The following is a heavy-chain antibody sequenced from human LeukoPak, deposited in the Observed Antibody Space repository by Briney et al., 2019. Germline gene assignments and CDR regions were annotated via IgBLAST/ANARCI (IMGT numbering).Heavy chain of an antibody. J-gene: IGHJ3*02. CDR2: INWNGGST. CDR1: GFTFDAYG. D-gene: IGHD4-17*01. CDR3: ARDYGDYVGPVAFDI. Sequence: PGGSLRLSCAASGFTFDAYGMSWVRQAPGRGLEWVSGINWNGGSTGYADSVKGRFTISRDNAKNSLYLQMNSLRAEDTALYYCARDYGDYVGPVAFDIWGQGTMVTVSS. V-gene: IGHV3-20*04.